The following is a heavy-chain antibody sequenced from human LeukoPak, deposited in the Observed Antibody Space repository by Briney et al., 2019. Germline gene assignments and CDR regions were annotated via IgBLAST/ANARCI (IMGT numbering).Heavy chain of an antibody. D-gene: IGHD3-9*01. CDR3: ARGNYYDILTGYYGVNWFDP. CDR1: GGSISSSNW. CDR2: IYHSGST. V-gene: IGHV4-4*02. Sequence: SETLSLTCAVSGGSISSSNWWSWVRQPPGKGLEWIGEIYHSGSTNYNPSLKGRVTISVDKSKNQFSLKLSSVTAADTAVYYCARGNYYDILTGYYGVNWFDPWGQGTLVTVSS. J-gene: IGHJ5*02.